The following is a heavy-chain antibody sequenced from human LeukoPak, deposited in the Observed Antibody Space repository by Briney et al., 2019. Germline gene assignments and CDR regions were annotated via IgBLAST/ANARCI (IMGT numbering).Heavy chain of an antibody. Sequence: GGSLRLSCAASGFTFSNAWMSWVRQAPGKGLEWVGRIKSKTDGGTTDYAAPVKGRFTISRDDSKNTLYLQMNSLKTEDTAVYYCTTSDYYYYYCMDVWGKGTTVTVSS. CDR2: IKSKTDGGTT. V-gene: IGHV3-15*01. CDR3: TTSDYYYYYCMDV. CDR1: GFTFSNAW. J-gene: IGHJ6*04.